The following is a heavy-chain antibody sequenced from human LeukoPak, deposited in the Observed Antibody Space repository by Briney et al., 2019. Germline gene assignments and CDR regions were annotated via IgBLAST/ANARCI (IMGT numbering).Heavy chain of an antibody. CDR3: ARRHNRPLIDH. CDR1: GGSISSGGYY. CDR2: IYYSGST. D-gene: IGHD1-14*01. V-gene: IGHV4-31*03. J-gene: IGHJ4*02. Sequence: SQTLSLTCTVSGGSISSGGYYWSWIRQHPGKGLEWIGSIYYSGSTNYNPSLQGRVTISLDTSRNQYSLKLSSVTAADTAVFFRARRHNRPLIDHWGQGTPVTVPS.